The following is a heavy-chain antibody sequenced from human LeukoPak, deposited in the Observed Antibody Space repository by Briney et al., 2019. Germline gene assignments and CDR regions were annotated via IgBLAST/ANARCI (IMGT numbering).Heavy chain of an antibody. D-gene: IGHD3-16*02. Sequence: ASVKVSCKASGYTFTSYYMHWVRQAPGQGLEWMGIINPSGGSTSYAQKFQGRATMTRDTSTSTVYMELSSLRSEDTAVYYCARAQAMITFGGVIPNFDYWGQGTLVTVSS. CDR3: ARAQAMITFGGVIPNFDY. CDR1: GYTFTSYY. V-gene: IGHV1-46*01. J-gene: IGHJ4*02. CDR2: INPSGGST.